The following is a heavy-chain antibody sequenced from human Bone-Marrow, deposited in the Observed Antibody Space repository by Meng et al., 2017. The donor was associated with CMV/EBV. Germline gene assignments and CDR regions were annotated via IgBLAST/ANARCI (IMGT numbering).Heavy chain of an antibody. J-gene: IGHJ4*02. CDR2: IYPDDFDT. V-gene: IGHV5-51*01. CDR1: GYNFTDYW. CDR3: ARLSLGTLFGVVIKNYFDY. Sequence: GGSLRLSCKGSGYNFTDYWIAWVRQMPGKGLEWMGIIYPDDFDTRYSPSFQGQVTITADKSLNTAYLQWSSLKASDTAMYYCARLSLGTLFGVVIKNYFDYWGQGTLVTVSS. D-gene: IGHD3-3*01.